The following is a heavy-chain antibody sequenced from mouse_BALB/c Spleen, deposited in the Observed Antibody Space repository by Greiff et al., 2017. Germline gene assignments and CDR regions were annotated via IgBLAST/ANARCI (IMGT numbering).Heavy chain of an antibody. CDR3: ARDGLYAMDY. CDR1: GYTFTDYW. J-gene: IGHJ4*01. V-gene: IGHV1-69*01. Sequence: QVQLQQPGAELVMPGASVKMSCKASGYTFTDYWMHWVKQRPGQGLEWIGAIDTSDSYTSYNQKFKGKATLTVDESSSTAYMQLSSLTSEDSAVYYCARDGLYAMDYWGQGTSVTVSS. D-gene: IGHD2-3*01. CDR2: IDTSDSYT.